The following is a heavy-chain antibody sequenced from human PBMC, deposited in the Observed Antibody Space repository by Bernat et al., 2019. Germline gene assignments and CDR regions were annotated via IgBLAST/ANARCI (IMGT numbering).Heavy chain of an antibody. CDR1: GFTFSSYG. CDR3: AKDLSIQVVQPDY. CDR2: ISYDGSNK. V-gene: IGHV3-30*18. Sequence: GVVQPGRSLRLSCAASGFTFSSYGMHWVRQAPGKGLEWVAVISYDGSNKYYADSVKGRFTISRDNSKNTLYLQMNSLRAEDTAVYYCAKDLSIQVVQPDYWGQGTLVTVSS. D-gene: IGHD2-2*01. J-gene: IGHJ4*02.